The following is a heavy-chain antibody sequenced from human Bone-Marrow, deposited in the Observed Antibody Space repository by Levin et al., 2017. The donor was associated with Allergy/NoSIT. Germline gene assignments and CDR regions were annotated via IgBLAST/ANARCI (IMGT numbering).Heavy chain of an antibody. CDR2: LIPYLRKT. J-gene: IGHJ4*02. D-gene: IGHD4-23*01. CDR3: ARVADGGGNLAYFKY. Sequence: RASVKVSCKPSGGDFSRYAISWVRQAPGQGFEWMGGLIPYLRKTIFAQNFQGRLTITADESTTTVFMELNSLRYGDTAMYYCARVADGGGNLAYFKYWGQGTRITVSS. V-gene: IGHV1-69*13. CDR1: GGDFSRYA.